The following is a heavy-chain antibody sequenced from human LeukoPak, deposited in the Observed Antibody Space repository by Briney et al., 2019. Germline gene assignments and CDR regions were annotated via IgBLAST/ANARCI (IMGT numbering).Heavy chain of an antibody. CDR1: GYTFTGYY. CDR3: ARISYNIRYRDAFDI. V-gene: IGHV1-2*02. J-gene: IGHJ3*02. CDR2: INPNSGGT. Sequence: ASVKVSCKASGYTFTGYYMHWVRQVPGQGLEWMGWINPNSGGTNYAQKFQGRVTMTRDTSISTAYMELSRLRSDDTAVYYCARISYNIRYRDAFDIWGQGTMVTVSS. D-gene: IGHD2-8*01.